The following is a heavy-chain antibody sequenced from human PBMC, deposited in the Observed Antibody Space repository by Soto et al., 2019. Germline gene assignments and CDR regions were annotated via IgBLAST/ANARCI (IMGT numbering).Heavy chain of an antibody. D-gene: IGHD2-8*01. CDR3: ARGLMVYAIRAEYFQH. J-gene: IGHJ1*01. CDR2: IYYSGST. V-gene: IGHV4-31*03. CDR1: GGSISSGGYY. Sequence: PSETLSLTCTFSGGSISSGGYYWSWIRQHPGKGLEWIGYIYYSGSTYYNPSLKSRVTISVDTSKNQFSLKLSSVTAADTAVYYCARGLMVYAIRAEYFQHWGQGTLVTVSS.